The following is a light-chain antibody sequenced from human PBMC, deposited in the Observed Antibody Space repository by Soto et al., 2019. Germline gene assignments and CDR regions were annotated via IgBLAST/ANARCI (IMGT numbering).Light chain of an antibody. V-gene: IGLV2-14*01. CDR1: SSDVGGYNY. Sequence: QAASVSGSPGQSITISCTGTSSDVGGYNYVSWYQQHPGKAPKLMIYDVSNRPSGVSNRFSGSKSGNTASLTISGLQAEDEADYYCSSYTSSSLVVFGGGTKVTVL. J-gene: IGLJ2*01. CDR3: SSYTSSSLVV. CDR2: DVS.